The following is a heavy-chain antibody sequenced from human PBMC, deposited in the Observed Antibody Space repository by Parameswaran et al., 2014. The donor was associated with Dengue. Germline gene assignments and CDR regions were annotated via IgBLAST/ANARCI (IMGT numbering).Heavy chain of an antibody. CDR3: ARREHYLDSSGYYCNWFDP. CDR2: IYYSGST. Sequence: WIRQPPGKGLEWIGTIYYSGSTYYNPSLKSRVTISVDTSKNQFSLKLSSVTAADTAVYYCARREHYLDSSGYYCNWFDPWGQGTPVTVSS. D-gene: IGHD3-22*01. J-gene: IGHJ5*02. V-gene: IGHV4-39*01.